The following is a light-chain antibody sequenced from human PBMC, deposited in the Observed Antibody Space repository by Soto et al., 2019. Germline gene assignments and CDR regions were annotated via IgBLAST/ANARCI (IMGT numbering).Light chain of an antibody. CDR3: SSYTSSSTRVV. CDR1: SSDVGGYNY. V-gene: IGLV2-14*01. CDR2: EVS. J-gene: IGLJ2*01. Sequence: QSALTQPASVSGSPGQSITISCTGTSSDVGGYNYVSWYQQHPGKAPELMIYEVSNRPSGVSNRFSGSKSVNTASLTIAGLQAEDEADYYCSSYTSSSTRVVFGGGTKLTVL.